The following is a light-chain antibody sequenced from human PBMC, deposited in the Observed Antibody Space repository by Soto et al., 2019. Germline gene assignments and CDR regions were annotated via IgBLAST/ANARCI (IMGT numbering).Light chain of an antibody. Sequence: QSVLSQPRSVSGSPGPSVTISCTGTRRDGDGYNYVSWYQQHPGKAPKLMIYDVSKRPSGVPDRFSGSKSGNTASLTISGLQAEDEADYYCCSYAGSYTYVFGTGTKVTVL. CDR1: RRDGDGYNY. J-gene: IGLJ1*01. CDR3: CSYAGSYTYV. V-gene: IGLV2-11*01. CDR2: DVS.